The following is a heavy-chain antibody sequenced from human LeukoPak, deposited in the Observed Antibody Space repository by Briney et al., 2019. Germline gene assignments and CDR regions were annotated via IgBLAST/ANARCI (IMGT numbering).Heavy chain of an antibody. Sequence: GGSLRLSCAASGFTFNTYAMNWVRQAPGKGLEWVSSISGSGENTYYADSVKGRFTISRDNSKNTLSLQMNSLRAEDTAVYYCAKDFRSSGNYGWFDPWGQGTLVTVSS. D-gene: IGHD1-26*01. J-gene: IGHJ5*02. CDR3: AKDFRSSGNYGWFDP. CDR1: GFTFNTYA. V-gene: IGHV3-23*01. CDR2: ISGSGENT.